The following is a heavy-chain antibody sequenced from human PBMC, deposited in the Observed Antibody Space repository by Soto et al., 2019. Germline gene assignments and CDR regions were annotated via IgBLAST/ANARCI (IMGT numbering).Heavy chain of an antibody. Sequence: ASVKVSCKASGYSFITSYHMHWVRQAPGQGLEWMGIINPTGSMTSYSQKFQGRLTMTRDTSTATDYMELSNLTSKDTALYFCARDTGYDHDAFDICGQRTMLAVSS. V-gene: IGHV1-46*01. CDR1: GYSFITSYH. CDR2: INPTGSMT. CDR3: ARDTGYDHDAFDI. D-gene: IGHD5-12*01. J-gene: IGHJ3*02.